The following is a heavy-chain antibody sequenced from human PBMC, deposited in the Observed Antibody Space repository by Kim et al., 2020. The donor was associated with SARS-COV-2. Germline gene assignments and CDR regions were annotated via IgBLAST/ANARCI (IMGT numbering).Heavy chain of an antibody. V-gene: IGHV4-34*01. Sequence: SETLSLTCAVHGESFSNFYWSWIRQPPGKGLEWIGEINHSGNSNYNPSLKSRVTIPVDTAKKQFSLKLTSVTAADTAVYYCARGTVPLNWGQGTLVIVSS. CDR2: INHSGNS. J-gene: IGHJ4*02. CDR3: ARGTVPLN. CDR1: GESFSNFY. D-gene: IGHD4-4*01.